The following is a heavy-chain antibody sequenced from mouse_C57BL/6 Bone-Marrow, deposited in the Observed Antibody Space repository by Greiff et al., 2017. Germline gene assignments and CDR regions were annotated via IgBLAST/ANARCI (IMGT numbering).Heavy chain of an antibody. Sequence: EVQLVESGGDLVKPGGSLKLSCAASGFTFSSYGMSWVRQTPDKRLEWVATISSGGSYTYYPDSVKGRFTISRDNAKNTLYLQMSSLKSEDTAMYYCARQPLMDYWGQGTSVTVAS. CDR1: GFTFSSYG. J-gene: IGHJ4*01. CDR2: ISSGGSYT. CDR3: ARQPLMDY. V-gene: IGHV5-6*01.